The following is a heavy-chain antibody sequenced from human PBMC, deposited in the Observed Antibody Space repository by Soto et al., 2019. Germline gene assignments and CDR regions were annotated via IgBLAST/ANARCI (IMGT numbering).Heavy chain of an antibody. D-gene: IGHD4-17*01. V-gene: IGHV1-69*13. CDR1: GGTFSSYA. J-gene: IGHJ6*02. CDR3: ARALDYGDAYYYGMDV. CDR2: IIPIFGTA. Sequence: GASVKVSCKASGGTFSSYAISWMRQAPGQGLEWMGGIIPIFGTANYAQKFQGRVTITADESTSTAYMELSSLRSEDTAVYYCARALDYGDAYYYGMDVWGQGTTVTVSS.